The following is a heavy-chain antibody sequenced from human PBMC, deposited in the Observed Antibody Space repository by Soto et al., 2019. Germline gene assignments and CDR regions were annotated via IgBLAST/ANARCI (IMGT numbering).Heavy chain of an antibody. D-gene: IGHD2-15*01. CDR3: AIDLWWYTH. Sequence: EVQLLESGGGLVQPGGSLSLSCTASGFTFSDHAMTWVRQAPGKGLEWVSGISGGGSGAYYADSVKGRFTVSRANSKHTLFLQMDSLRAEDTAVYYCAIDLWWYTHWGQGTLVTVSS. J-gene: IGHJ4*02. CDR1: GFTFSDHA. CDR2: ISGGGSGA. V-gene: IGHV3-23*01.